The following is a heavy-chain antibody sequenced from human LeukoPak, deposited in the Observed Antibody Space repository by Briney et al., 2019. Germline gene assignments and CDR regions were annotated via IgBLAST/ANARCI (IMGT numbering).Heavy chain of an antibody. Sequence: ASVKVSCKASGYTFTSYYMHWVRQAPGQGPEWMGIINPSGGSTSYAQKFQGRVTMTRDTSTSTVYMELSSLRSEDTAVYYCARGPYCSSTSCYWSYYYYYGMDVWGKGTTVTVSS. J-gene: IGHJ6*04. CDR3: ARGPYCSSTSCYWSYYYYYGMDV. V-gene: IGHV1-46*01. CDR2: INPSGGST. CDR1: GYTFTSYY. D-gene: IGHD2-2*01.